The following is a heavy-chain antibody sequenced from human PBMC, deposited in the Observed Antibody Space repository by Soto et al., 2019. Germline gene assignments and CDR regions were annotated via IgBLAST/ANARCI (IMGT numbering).Heavy chain of an antibody. Sequence: GGSLRLSSAASGFTVSSYEMNWARQAPGKGLEWVSYISSSGSTIYYADSVKGRFTISRDNAKNSLYLQMNSLRAEDTAVYYCAHSSSSKYYYGMDVWGQGTTVTVSS. CDR1: GFTVSSYE. D-gene: IGHD6-6*01. CDR3: AHSSSSKYYYGMDV. CDR2: ISSSGSTI. J-gene: IGHJ6*02. V-gene: IGHV3-48*03.